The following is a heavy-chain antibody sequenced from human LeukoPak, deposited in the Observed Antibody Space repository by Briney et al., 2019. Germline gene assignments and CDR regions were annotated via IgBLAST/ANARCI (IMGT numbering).Heavy chain of an antibody. V-gene: IGHV3-64*01. CDR2: ISSNGGST. CDR1: VFTFSSYA. Sequence: PGGSLRLSCAASVFTFSSYAMHWVRQAPGKGLEYVSAISSNGGSTYYANSVKGRFTISRDNSKNTLYLQMGSLRAEDMAVYYCARLGVGSPFDYWGQGTLVTVSS. J-gene: IGHJ4*02. D-gene: IGHD1-26*01. CDR3: ARLGVGSPFDY.